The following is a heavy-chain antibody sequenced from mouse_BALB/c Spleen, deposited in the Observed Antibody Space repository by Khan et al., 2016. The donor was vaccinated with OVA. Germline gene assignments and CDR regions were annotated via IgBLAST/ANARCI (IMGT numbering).Heavy chain of an antibody. CDR1: GFTFSAYG. CDR3: ARIYYRYDEGYWYFDV. CDR2: INRNGGTS. J-gene: IGHJ1*01. D-gene: IGHD2-14*01. Sequence: EVELVESGGGLVQPGGSLKLSCAASGFTFSAYGMSWVRQTPDKRLELVATINRNGGTSYYPDSVKGRFTISRDNAKNTLHLQMSSLKSEDTAMNYCARIYYRYDEGYWYFDVWGAGTTVTVSS. V-gene: IGHV5-6-3*01.